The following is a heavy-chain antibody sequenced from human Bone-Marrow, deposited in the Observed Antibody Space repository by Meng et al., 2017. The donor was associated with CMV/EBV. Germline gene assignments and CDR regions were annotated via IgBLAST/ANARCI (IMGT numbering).Heavy chain of an antibody. Sequence: SVKVSCKAYGGTFSSYAISWVRQAPGQGLEWTGGIIPIFGTANYAQKFQGRVKITTDESTSTAYMELSSLRSEDTAVYYCARDRLKSSRFQGFTYYDFWYNYYYGMDVWGQGTTVTVS. V-gene: IGHV1-69*05. J-gene: IGHJ6*02. CDR3: ARDRLKSSRFQGFTYYDFWYNYYYGMDV. D-gene: IGHD3-3*01. CDR2: IIPIFGTA. CDR1: GGTFSSYA.